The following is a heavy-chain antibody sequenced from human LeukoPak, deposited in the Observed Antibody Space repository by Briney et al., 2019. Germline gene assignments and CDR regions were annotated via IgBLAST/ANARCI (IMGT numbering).Heavy chain of an antibody. CDR3: ARGLGYCSSTSCYFYWFDP. Sequence: SETLSRTCTVSGGSISSGDYYWSWIRQPPGKGLEWIGYIYYSGSTYYNPSLKSRVTISVDTSKNQFSLKLSSVTAADTAVYYCARGLGYCSSTSCYFYWFDPWGQGTLVTVSS. J-gene: IGHJ5*02. V-gene: IGHV4-30-4*08. CDR2: IYYSGST. CDR1: GGSISSGDYY. D-gene: IGHD2-2*03.